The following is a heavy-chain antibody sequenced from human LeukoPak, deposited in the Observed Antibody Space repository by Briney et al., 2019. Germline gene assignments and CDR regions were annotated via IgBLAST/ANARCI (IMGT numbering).Heavy chain of an antibody. CDR3: ARAGGWFGYYAFDI. J-gene: IGHJ3*02. CDR1: GFTFSSYS. D-gene: IGHD3-10*01. CDR2: ISSSSSYI. V-gene: IGHV3-21*01. Sequence: GGSLRLSCAASGFTFSSYSMNWVRQAPGKGLEWVSSISSSSSYIYYADSVKGRFTISRDNAKNSLYLQMNSLRAEDTAVYYCARAGGWFGYYAFDIWAEGTIVSVSS.